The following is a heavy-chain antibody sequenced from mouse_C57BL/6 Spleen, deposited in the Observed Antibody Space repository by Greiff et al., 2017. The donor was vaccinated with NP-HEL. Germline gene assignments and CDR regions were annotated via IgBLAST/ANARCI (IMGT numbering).Heavy chain of an antibody. J-gene: IGHJ4*01. V-gene: IGHV5-4*01. CDR1: GFTFSSYA. CDR2: ISDGGSYT. D-gene: IGHD2-5*01. CDR3: ARDNSNYVNAMDY. Sequence: EVKLVESGGGLVKPGGSLKLSCAASGFTFSSYAMSWVRQTPEKRLEWVATISDGGSYTYYPDNVKGRFTISRDNAKNNLYLQMSHLKSEDTAMYYCARDNSNYVNAMDYWGQGTSVTVSS.